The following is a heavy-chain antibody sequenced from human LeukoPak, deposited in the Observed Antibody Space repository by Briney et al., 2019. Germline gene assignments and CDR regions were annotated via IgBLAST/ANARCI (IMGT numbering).Heavy chain of an antibody. V-gene: IGHV3-30*03. Sequence: PRGSLRLSCAASGFTFSSYGMHWVRQAPGKGLEWVAVISYDGSNKYYADSVKGRFTISRDNSKNTLYLQMNSLRAEDTAVYYCARGDGGSYQGRFDYWGQGTLVTV. J-gene: IGHJ4*02. D-gene: IGHD1-26*01. CDR2: ISYDGSNK. CDR3: ARGDGGSYQGRFDY. CDR1: GFTFSSYG.